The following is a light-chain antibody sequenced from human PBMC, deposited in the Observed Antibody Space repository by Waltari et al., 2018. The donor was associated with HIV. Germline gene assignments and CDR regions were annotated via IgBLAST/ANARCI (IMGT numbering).Light chain of an antibody. CDR3: CSYAVSSIWV. CDR1: SSDVGGYNY. J-gene: IGLJ3*02. CDR2: DVS. Sequence: QSALTQPASVSGSPGQSITISCTGTSSDVGGYNYVSLYQQHPGNAPKLMFYDVSKRPSGVSNRSSGSTSANTASLTISGLQAEDEADYYCCSYAVSSIWVFGGGTKLTVL. V-gene: IGLV2-23*02.